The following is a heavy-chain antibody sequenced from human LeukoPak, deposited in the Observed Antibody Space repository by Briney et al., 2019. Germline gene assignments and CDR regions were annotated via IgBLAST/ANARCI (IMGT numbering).Heavy chain of an antibody. J-gene: IGHJ6*02. CDR1: GFTFSSYW. CDR3: ARDLSYAGYGYGMDV. D-gene: IGHD3-9*01. V-gene: IGHV3-7*01. Sequence: GGSLRLSCAASGFTFSSYWMSWVRQAPGKGLEWVANVKQDGSEKYYVDSVKGRFTISRDNAKNSLYLQMNSLRAEDTAVYYCARDLSYAGYGYGMDVWGQGTTVTVSS. CDR2: VKQDGSEK.